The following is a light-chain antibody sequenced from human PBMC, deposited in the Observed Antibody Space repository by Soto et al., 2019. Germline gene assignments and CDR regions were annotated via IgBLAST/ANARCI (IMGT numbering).Light chain of an antibody. CDR2: DAS. CDR3: QQRSNWPPMYT. Sequence: EIVLTQSPATLSLSPGERATLSCRASQSVSSYLAWYQQKHGQAPRLLIYDASNRATGMPARFSGSGSGTDFTLTIISLEPEDFAVYYCQQRSNWPPMYTFGQGTKLEIK. CDR1: QSVSSY. J-gene: IGKJ2*01. V-gene: IGKV3-11*01.